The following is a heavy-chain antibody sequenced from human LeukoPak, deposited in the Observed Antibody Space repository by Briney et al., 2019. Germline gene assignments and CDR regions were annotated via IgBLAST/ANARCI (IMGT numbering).Heavy chain of an antibody. CDR3: ARLISTSSSRFSDY. Sequence: GGSLRLACAASGFTFSSYAMSWVRQAPGKGLEWVSANSISGENTYYADSVKGRFTISRDTSRNTLYLQMHSLRAEDAAVYYCARLISTSSSRFSDYWGQGTLVTVSS. CDR2: NSISGENT. CDR1: GFTFSSYA. J-gene: IGHJ4*02. D-gene: IGHD6-6*01. V-gene: IGHV3-23*01.